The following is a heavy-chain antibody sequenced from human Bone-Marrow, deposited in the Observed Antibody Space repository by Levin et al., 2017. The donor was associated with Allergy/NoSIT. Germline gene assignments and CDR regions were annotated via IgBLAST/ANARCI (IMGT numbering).Heavy chain of an antibody. CDR3: ARAGVVVAARNGDY. Sequence: SETLSLTCAVSGGSISSSNWWSWVRQPPGKGLEWIGEIYHSGSTNYNPSLKSRVTISVDKSKNQFSLKLSSVTAADTAVYYCARAGVVVAARNGDYWGQGTLVTVSS. J-gene: IGHJ4*02. D-gene: IGHD2-15*01. CDR1: GGSISSSNW. CDR2: IYHSGST. V-gene: IGHV4-4*02.